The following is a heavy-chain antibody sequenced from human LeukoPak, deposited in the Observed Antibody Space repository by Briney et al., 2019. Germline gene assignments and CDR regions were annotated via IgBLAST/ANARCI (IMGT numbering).Heavy chain of an antibody. Sequence: SETLSLTCTVSGGSISSGGYYWSWIRQHPGKGLEWIGYIYYSGSTYYNPSLKSRVTISVDTSKNQFSLKLSSVTAADTAVYYCAREGNTGVMDYWGQGTLVTVSS. D-gene: IGHD3-16*01. CDR2: IYYSGST. J-gene: IGHJ4*02. V-gene: IGHV4-31*03. CDR1: GGSISSGGYY. CDR3: AREGNTGVMDY.